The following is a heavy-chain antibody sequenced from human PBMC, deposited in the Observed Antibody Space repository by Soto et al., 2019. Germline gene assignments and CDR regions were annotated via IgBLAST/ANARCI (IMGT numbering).Heavy chain of an antibody. Sequence: QVQLVHSGAEVKKPGSSVKVSCKASGGTFSSYTINWVRQAPGQGLEWMGRIIPILGIANYAQKFQGRVTITADKSTSTAYMELSSLRSEDTAVYYCAKGDSGDYGWFDPWGQGTLVTVSS. CDR3: AKGDSGDYGWFDP. V-gene: IGHV1-69*02. CDR2: IIPILGIA. J-gene: IGHJ5*02. CDR1: GGTFSSYT. D-gene: IGHD4-17*01.